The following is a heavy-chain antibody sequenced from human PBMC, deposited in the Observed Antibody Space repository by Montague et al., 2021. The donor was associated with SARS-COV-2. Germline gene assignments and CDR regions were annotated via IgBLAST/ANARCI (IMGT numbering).Heavy chain of an antibody. CDR2: IYYSGST. CDR1: GGSFTTYY. V-gene: IGHV4-59*01. J-gene: IGHJ3*02. Sequence: SETLSLTCTVHGGSFTTYYWNWIRQPPGKGLEWIGGIYYSGSTNYNPSLKSRVTISADTSKNQFSLKLTSVTAADTAVYYCARTGSGAYDVLTGYTVNSFDMWGQGTMVTVSS. CDR3: ARTGSGAYDVLTGYTVNSFDM. D-gene: IGHD3-9*01.